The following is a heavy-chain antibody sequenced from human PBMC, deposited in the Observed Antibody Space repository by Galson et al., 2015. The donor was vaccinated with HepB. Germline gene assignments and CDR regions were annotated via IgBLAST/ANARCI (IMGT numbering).Heavy chain of an antibody. Sequence: SLRLSCAASGFTFSSYWMSWVRQAPGKGLEWVANIKQDGSEKYYVDSVKGRFTISRDNAKNSLYLQMNSLRAEDTAVYYCAREQYSGSYVFDYWGQGTLVTVSS. CDR3: AREQYSGSYVFDY. D-gene: IGHD1-26*01. CDR1: GFTFSSYW. CDR2: IKQDGSEK. V-gene: IGHV3-7*01. J-gene: IGHJ4*02.